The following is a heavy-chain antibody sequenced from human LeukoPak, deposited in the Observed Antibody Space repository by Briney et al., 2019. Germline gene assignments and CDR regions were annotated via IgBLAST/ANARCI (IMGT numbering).Heavy chain of an antibody. J-gene: IGHJ5*02. D-gene: IGHD3-16*01. CDR3: ARGGRLGFDP. CDR2: IYYSGST. CDR1: GGSISSNY. V-gene: IGHV4-59*01. Sequence: SETLSLTCTVSGGSISSNYWSWIRQPPGKGLEWIGYIYYSGSTNYNPSLKSRVTISVDTSKNQFSLKLSSVTAADTTVYYCARGGRLGFDPWGQGTLVTVSS.